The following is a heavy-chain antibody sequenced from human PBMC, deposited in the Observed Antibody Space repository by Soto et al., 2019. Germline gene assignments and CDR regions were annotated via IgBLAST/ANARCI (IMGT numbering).Heavy chain of an antibody. J-gene: IGHJ6*04. Sequence: QVQLVQSGAEVEKPGASVKVSCKASGYTFSNYYMYWVRQAPGQGLEWMGIINPSGGSTSYAQKFQCRFTMTRDTTTSTDYMELSGQRSQDTAVYYCARGREDVYSYGYNFYYGMDIWGEGNTVTVST. CDR3: ARGREDVYSYGYNFYYGMDI. CDR2: INPSGGST. V-gene: IGHV1-46*01. CDR1: GYTFSNYY. D-gene: IGHD5-18*01.